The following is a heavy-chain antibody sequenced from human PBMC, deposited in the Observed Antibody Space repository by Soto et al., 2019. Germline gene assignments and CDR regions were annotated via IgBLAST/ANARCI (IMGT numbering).Heavy chain of an antibody. D-gene: IGHD2-21*02. J-gene: IGHJ4*02. Sequence: GESLKISCKGSGYSFTSYWIGWVRQMPGKGLEWMGIIYPGDSDTRYSPSFQGQVTISADKSISTAYLQWSSLKASDTAMYYCASSPYCGGDCYSGFDYWGQGTLVTVSA. CDR2: IYPGDSDT. CDR1: GYSFTSYW. V-gene: IGHV5-51*01. CDR3: ASSPYCGGDCYSGFDY.